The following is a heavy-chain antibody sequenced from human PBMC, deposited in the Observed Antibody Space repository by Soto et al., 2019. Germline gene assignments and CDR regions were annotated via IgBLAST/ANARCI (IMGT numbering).Heavy chain of an antibody. CDR3: ARGVPVGATTRYDY. CDR1: GGTFSSYA. V-gene: IGHV1-69*06. Sequence: GSSVKVSCKASGGTFSSYAISWVRQAPGQGLEWMGGIIPIFGTANYAQKFQGRVTITADKSTSTAYMELSRLRSEDTAVYYCARGVPVGATTRYDYWGQGTMVIVSS. J-gene: IGHJ4*02. D-gene: IGHD1-26*01. CDR2: IIPIFGTA.